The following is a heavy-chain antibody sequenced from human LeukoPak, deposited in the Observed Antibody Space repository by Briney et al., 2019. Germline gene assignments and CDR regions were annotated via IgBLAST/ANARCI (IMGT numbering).Heavy chain of an antibody. J-gene: IGHJ6*03. V-gene: IGHV3-53*01. Sequence: GGSLRLSCAASGFTVSSNYMSWVRQAPGKGLEWVSVIYSGGSTYYADSVKGRFTISRDNSKNTLFLQMNSLRAEDTAVYYCARDHYFYYMDAWGKGTTVTVSS. CDR3: ARDHYFYYMDA. CDR1: GFTVSSNY. CDR2: IYSGGST.